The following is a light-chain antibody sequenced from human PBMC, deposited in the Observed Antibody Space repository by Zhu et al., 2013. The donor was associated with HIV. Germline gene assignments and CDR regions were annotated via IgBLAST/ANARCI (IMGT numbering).Light chain of an antibody. CDR3: QQSYNTPWT. J-gene: IGKJ1*01. CDR1: QSVSTY. V-gene: IGKV1-39*01. Sequence: DIQMTQSPSSLSASVGDRITLTCRTSQSVSTYVNWYQQKPGKAPNLLVYTASTLYSGVPSRFSGSGSGTDFTLTINSLQPEDFGTYYCQQSYNTPWTFGHGTKLEMK. CDR2: TAS.